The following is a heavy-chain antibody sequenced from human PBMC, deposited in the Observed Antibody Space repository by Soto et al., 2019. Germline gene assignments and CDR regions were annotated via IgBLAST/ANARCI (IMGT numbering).Heavy chain of an antibody. D-gene: IGHD2-15*01. V-gene: IGHV4-30-4*01. J-gene: IGHJ6*02. Sequence: SETLSLTCTVSGGSISSGDYYWSWIRQPPGKGLEWIGYIYYSGSTYYNPSLKSRVTISVDTSKNQFSLKLSSATAADTAVYYCARERVVVLAANQYYYYGMEVWGQGTTVTVSS. CDR3: ARERVVVLAANQYYYYGMEV. CDR1: GGSISSGDYY. CDR2: IYYSGST.